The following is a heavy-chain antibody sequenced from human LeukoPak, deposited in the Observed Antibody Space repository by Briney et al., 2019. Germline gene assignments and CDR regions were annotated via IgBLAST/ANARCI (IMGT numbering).Heavy chain of an antibody. Sequence: SETLSLTCTVSGGSISNYYWSWIRQPPGKGLEWIGYIFYSGGTKYNPSLKSRVTLSVDTSKNQFSLKLSSVTPANTAVYYCARARGYSYGYTYYYGMDVWGQGTTVTVSS. CDR1: GGSISNYY. D-gene: IGHD5-18*01. CDR3: ARARGYSYGYTYYYGMDV. V-gene: IGHV4-59*01. CDR2: IFYSGGT. J-gene: IGHJ6*02.